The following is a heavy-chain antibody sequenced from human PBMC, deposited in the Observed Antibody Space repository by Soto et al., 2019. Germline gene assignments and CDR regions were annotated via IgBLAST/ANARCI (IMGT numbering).Heavy chain of an antibody. D-gene: IGHD4-17*01. V-gene: IGHV3-33*01. CDR3: ARVYDYGDYDYYYGMDV. CDR1: GFTFSSYG. CDR2: IWYDGSNK. J-gene: IGHJ6*02. Sequence: QVQLVESGGGVVQPGRSLRLSCAASGFTFSSYGMHWVRQAPGKGLEWVAVIWYDGSNKYYADSVKGRFTISRDNSKNTLYLQMNSLSAEDTAVYYCARVYDYGDYDYYYGMDVWGQGTTVTVSS.